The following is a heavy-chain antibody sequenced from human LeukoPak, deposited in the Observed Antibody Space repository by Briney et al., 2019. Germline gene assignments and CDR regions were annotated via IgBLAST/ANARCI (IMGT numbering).Heavy chain of an antibody. D-gene: IGHD2-15*01. V-gene: IGHV3-30*18. Sequence: GGSLRLSCAASGFIFSSYGMHWVRQAPGKGLEWVAVISYDGGNISYTDSVKGRFTISRDNSKSTLYLQMNSLRAEDTAVYYCAKRGYCRGGTCFSHDAFDIWGQGTMVTVSS. CDR1: GFIFSSYG. J-gene: IGHJ3*02. CDR2: ISYDGGNI. CDR3: AKRGYCRGGTCFSHDAFDI.